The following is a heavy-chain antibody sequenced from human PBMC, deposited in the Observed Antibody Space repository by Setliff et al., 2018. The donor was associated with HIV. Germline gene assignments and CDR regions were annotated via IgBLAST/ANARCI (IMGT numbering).Heavy chain of an antibody. CDR3: ARDHCSSPGCYEYSYYGMDV. CDR2: INPNNGGT. V-gene: IGHV1-2*02. D-gene: IGHD2-2*01. CDR1: GYTFTGYY. J-gene: IGHJ6*02. Sequence: ASVKVSCKASGYTFTGYYMHWVRQAPGQGLEWVGWINPNNGGTNYAQKFQGRVTMTRDTSISAAYMELSRLRSDDTAVYYCARDHCSSPGCYEYSYYGMDVWGQGTTVTVSS.